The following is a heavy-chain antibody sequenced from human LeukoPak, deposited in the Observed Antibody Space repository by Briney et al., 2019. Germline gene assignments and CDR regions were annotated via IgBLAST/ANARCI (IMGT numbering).Heavy chain of an antibody. D-gene: IGHD4-17*01. CDR1: GGSLSSYF. Sequence: SETLSLTCSVSGGSLSSYFWTWIRQPPGKGLEWIGYIYYTGSTNYDPSLKSRVTISVDTSKNQFSLKLSSVTAADTAVYYCARYSPDYGDYFAYWGQGALVTVSS. J-gene: IGHJ4*02. CDR3: ARYSPDYGDYFAY. CDR2: IYYTGST. V-gene: IGHV4-59*01.